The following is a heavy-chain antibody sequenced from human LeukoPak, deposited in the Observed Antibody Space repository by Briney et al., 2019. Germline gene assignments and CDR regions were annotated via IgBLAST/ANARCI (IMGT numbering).Heavy chain of an antibody. CDR3: ARDTNYYDSSGYYYPTFDY. J-gene: IGHJ4*02. D-gene: IGHD3-22*01. CDR2: IYSGGNT. V-gene: IGHV3-53*01. Sequence: GGSLRLSCAASGLTVSSNCMSWVRQAPGKGLEWVSFIYSGGNTYYADSVKGRFTISRDNAKNSLYLQMNSLRAEDTAVYYCARDTNYYDSSGYYYPTFDYWGQGTLVTVSS. CDR1: GLTVSSNC.